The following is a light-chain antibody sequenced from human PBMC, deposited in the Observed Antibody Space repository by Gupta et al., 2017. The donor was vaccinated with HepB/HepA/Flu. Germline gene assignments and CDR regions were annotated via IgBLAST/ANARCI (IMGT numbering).Light chain of an antibody. CDR3: NSRVSRDNYVRYV. CDR1: SLRGNF. CDR2: AKN. J-gene: IGLJ1*01. V-gene: IGLV3-19*01. Sequence: SSELTQDPAVSVALGQTVRITCQGGSLRGNFVSWYQQKPGQAPVLVTYAKNSRPSGIPDRFSGSSSGNTASLTITGAQAEDEADYYCNSRVSRDNYVRYVFGTGTRVTVL.